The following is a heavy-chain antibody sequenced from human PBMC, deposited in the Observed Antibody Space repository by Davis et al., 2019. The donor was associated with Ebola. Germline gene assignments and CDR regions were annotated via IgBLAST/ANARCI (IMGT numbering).Heavy chain of an antibody. CDR2: LYPDERT. V-gene: IGHV3-53*05. CDR3: AKDTRNIWFDT. D-gene: IGHD2-15*01. Sequence: GGSLRLSCVVPGLSASTNYMGWVRQAPGKVLEWVSLLYPDERTFYADSVKGRFTISRDNSKSTLNLQMNSLRAEDTAIYYCAKDTRNIWFDTWGQGTMVTVSS. J-gene: IGHJ3*02. CDR1: GLSASTNY.